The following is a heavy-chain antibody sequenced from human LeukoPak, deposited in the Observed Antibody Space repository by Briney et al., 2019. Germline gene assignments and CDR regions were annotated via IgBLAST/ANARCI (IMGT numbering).Heavy chain of an antibody. CDR3: AKDRGGGTGWFDP. D-gene: IGHD1-1*01. CDR1: GFTFDGYA. CDR2: ISWNSGSI. V-gene: IGHV3-9*01. Sequence: GGSLRLSCAASGFTFDGYAMHWVRQAPGKGLEWVSGISWNSGSIGYADSVKGRFTISRDNAKNSLYLQMNSLRAEDTALYYCAKDRGGGTGWFDPWGQGTLVTVSS. J-gene: IGHJ5*02.